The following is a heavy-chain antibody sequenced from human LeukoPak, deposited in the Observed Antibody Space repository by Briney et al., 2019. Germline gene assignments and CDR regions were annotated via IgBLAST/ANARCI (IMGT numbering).Heavy chain of an antibody. Sequence: SVKVSCKASGYIFTNYGISWVRQAPGQGLEWMGRIIPILGIANYAQKFQGRVTITADKSTSTAYMELSSLRSEDTAVYYCARDGGWFDPWGQGTLVTVSS. J-gene: IGHJ5*02. CDR2: IIPILGIA. D-gene: IGHD3-16*01. CDR1: GYIFTNYG. V-gene: IGHV1-69*04. CDR3: ARDGGWFDP.